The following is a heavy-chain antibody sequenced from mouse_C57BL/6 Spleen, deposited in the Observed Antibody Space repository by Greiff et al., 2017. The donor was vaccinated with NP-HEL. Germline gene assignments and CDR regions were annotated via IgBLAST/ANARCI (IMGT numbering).Heavy chain of an antibody. CDR2: ISSGGDYI. J-gene: IGHJ4*01. D-gene: IGHD1-1*01. V-gene: IGHV5-9-1*02. CDR3: TRTPPYYYGSSYEAMDY. CDR1: GFTFSSYA. Sequence: EVMLVESGEGLVKPGGSLKLSCAASGFTFSSYAMSWVRQTPEKRLEWVAYISSGGDYIYYADTVKGRFTISRDNARNTLYLQMSSLKSEDTAMYYCTRTPPYYYGSSYEAMDYWGQGTSVTVSS.